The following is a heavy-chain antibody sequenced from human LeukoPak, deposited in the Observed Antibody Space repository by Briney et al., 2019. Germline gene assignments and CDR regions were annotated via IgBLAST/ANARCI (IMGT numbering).Heavy chain of an antibody. J-gene: IGHJ4*02. V-gene: IGHV1-2*02. Sequence: GASVKVSCKASGYTFTNYYIHWVRQAPGQGLEWMGWINPNSGGTNYAQKFQGRVTMTRDTSISTAYMELSRLRSDDTAVYYCARVGVTIFGVVLMTFDYWGQGTLVTVSS. CDR1: GYTFTNYY. CDR3: ARVGVTIFGVVLMTFDY. D-gene: IGHD3-3*01. CDR2: INPNSGGT.